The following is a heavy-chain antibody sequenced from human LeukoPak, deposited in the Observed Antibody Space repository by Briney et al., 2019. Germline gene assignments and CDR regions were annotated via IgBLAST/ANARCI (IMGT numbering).Heavy chain of an antibody. V-gene: IGHV3-30*18. J-gene: IGHJ3*02. CDR2: ISYDGSNK. D-gene: IGHD1-26*01. Sequence: PGGSLRLSCAASGFTFSSYGMHWVRQAPGKGLEWVAVISYDGSNKYYADSVKGRFTISRDNSKNTLYLQMNSLRAEDTAVYYCAKDLPPYIVGATGAFDIWGQGTMVTVSS. CDR3: AKDLPPYIVGATGAFDI. CDR1: GFTFSSYG.